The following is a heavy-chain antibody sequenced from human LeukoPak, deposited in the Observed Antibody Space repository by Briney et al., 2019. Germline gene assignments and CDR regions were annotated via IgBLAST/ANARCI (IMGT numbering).Heavy chain of an antibody. CDR1: GFAFSDFW. J-gene: IGHJ4*02. Sequence: PGGSLRLSCAASGFAFSDFWMSWVRQAPGKGLEWVANIRHDGNAKNYVPSVRGRFTISRDNAKNSLYLQMNSLRVEDTAVYYCARDQGILFFDSWGQGTLVTVSS. CDR2: IRHDGNAK. D-gene: IGHD2-21*01. V-gene: IGHV3-7*01. CDR3: ARDQGILFFDS.